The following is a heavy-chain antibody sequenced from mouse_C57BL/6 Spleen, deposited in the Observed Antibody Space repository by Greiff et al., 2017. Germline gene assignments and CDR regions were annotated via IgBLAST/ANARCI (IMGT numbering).Heavy chain of an antibody. CDR2: INPYNGGT. V-gene: IGHV1-19*01. CDR3: ASGITTVVKYYFDY. Sequence: EVQLQQSGPVLVKPGASVKMSCKASGYTFTDYYMNWVKQSHGKSLEWIGVINPYNGGTSYNQKFKGKATLTVDKSSSTAYMELNSLTSEDSAVYYCASGITTVVKYYFDYWGQGTTLTVSS. J-gene: IGHJ2*01. CDR1: GYTFTDYY. D-gene: IGHD1-1*01.